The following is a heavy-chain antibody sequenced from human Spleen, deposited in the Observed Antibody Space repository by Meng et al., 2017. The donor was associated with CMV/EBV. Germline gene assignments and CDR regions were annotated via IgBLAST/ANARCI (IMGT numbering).Heavy chain of an antibody. J-gene: IGHJ4*02. Sequence: FSGFSLSTGGVGVGWIRQPPGKGLEWLALIFWTDDRRYSPSLKSRLTITRDPSKEQVVLTVTNMDPVDTATYYCARTPDVVGTTKFDYWGQGTLVTVSS. CDR2: IFWTDDR. CDR3: ARTPDVVGTTKFDY. V-gene: IGHV2-5*01. CDR1: GFSLSTGGVG. D-gene: IGHD1-26*01.